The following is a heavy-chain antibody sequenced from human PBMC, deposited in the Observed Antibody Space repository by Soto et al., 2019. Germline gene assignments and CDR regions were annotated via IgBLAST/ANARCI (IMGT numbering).Heavy chain of an antibody. CDR3: ATTLYSNYVPPEGY. V-gene: IGHV3-23*01. D-gene: IGHD4-4*01. Sequence: PGGSLRLSCAASGFTFTTYTMSWVRQAPGKGLEWISAISGNGYSTYYADSVKGRFTVSRDNSKNTLFLQMSSLRVDDTAVYYCATTLYSNYVPPEGYWGQGTLVTVSS. CDR1: GFTFTTYT. J-gene: IGHJ4*02. CDR2: ISGNGYST.